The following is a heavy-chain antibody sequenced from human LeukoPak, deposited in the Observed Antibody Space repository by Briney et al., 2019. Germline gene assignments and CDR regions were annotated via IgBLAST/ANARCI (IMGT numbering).Heavy chain of an antibody. CDR3: ARDGLERNYGDY. D-gene: IGHD1-1*01. CDR1: GYTFTDYF. V-gene: IGHV1-2*02. Sequence: RASVKVSCKTSGYTFTDYFIHWVRQAPGQGLQWMGWINPNSGGTNYAQNFQGRVTMTRDTSVSTAYMEVSRLRSDDTAVYYCARDGLERNYGDYWGQGTLVTVSS. J-gene: IGHJ4*02. CDR2: INPNSGGT.